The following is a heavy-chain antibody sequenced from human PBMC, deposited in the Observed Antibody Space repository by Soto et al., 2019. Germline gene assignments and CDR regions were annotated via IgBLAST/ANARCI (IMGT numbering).Heavy chain of an antibody. D-gene: IGHD2-15*01. CDR1: GGSISSSSYY. Sequence: PSETLSLTCTVSGGSISSSSYYWGWIRQPPGKGLEWIGSIYYSGSTYYNPSLKSRVTISVDTSKNQFSLKLSSVTAADTAVYYCARQVVAYCSGGSCYSGDFAYWGQGTLVT. J-gene: IGHJ4*02. CDR2: IYYSGST. V-gene: IGHV4-39*01. CDR3: ARQVVAYCSGGSCYSGDFAY.